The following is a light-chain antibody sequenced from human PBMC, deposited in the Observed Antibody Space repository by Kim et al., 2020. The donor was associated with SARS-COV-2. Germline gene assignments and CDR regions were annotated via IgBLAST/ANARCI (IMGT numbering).Light chain of an antibody. CDR2: GKN. CDR1: SLRSYY. CDR3: NSRDSSGNHYV. V-gene: IGLV3-19*01. Sequence: ALGQTVRITCQGDSLRSYYASWYQQKPGQAPVLVIYGKNNRPSGIPDRFSGSSSGNTASLTITGAQAEDEADYYCNSRDSSGNHYVFGTGTKVT. J-gene: IGLJ1*01.